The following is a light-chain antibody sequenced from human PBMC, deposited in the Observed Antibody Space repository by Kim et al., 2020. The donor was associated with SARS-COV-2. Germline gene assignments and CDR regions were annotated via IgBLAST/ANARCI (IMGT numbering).Light chain of an antibody. CDR2: SND. J-gene: IGLJ3*02. V-gene: IGLV1-44*01. CDR3: AAWDDSLNGPV. CDR1: SSNIGSNT. Sequence: ELTQPPSASGTPGQRVTISCSENSSNIGSNTVNWYQQLPGTAPKLLIYSNDQRPSGVPDRFSGSKSGTSASLAISGLQSEDEADYYCAAWDDSLNGPVFGGGTQLTVL.